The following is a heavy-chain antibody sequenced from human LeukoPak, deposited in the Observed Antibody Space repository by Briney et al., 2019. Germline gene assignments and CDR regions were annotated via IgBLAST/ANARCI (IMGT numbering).Heavy chain of an antibody. CDR2: LGSSGDTT. Sequence: GGSLRLSCAAFGFKSSISAMSWVRQAPGKGLEWVSVLGSSGDTTNYADSVKGRVTISRDRSKTTVFLQMNSLRVEDTGVYYCASKFGESYHYYYGLDVWGQGTTVTVSS. J-gene: IGHJ6*02. CDR3: ASKFGESYHYYYGLDV. CDR1: GFKSSISA. V-gene: IGHV3-23*01. D-gene: IGHD3-10*01.